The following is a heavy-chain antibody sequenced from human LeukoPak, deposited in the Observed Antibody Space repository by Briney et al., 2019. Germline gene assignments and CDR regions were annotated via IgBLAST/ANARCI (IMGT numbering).Heavy chain of an antibody. J-gene: IGHJ4*02. D-gene: IGHD4-17*01. Sequence: SETLSLTCAVYGGSFSGYFWSWIRQPPGKGLEWIGYIYYTGTTNYNPSLKSRVTISVDTSKNQFSLRLSSVTAADTAVYYCASKSSDHGELRFDYWGQGTLVTVSS. V-gene: IGHV4-59*01. CDR1: GGSFSGYF. CDR2: IYYTGTT. CDR3: ASKSSDHGELRFDY.